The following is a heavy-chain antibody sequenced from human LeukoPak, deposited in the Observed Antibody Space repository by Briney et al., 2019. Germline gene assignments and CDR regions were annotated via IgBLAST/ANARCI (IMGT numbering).Heavy chain of an antibody. CDR3: VLELPDFDY. CDR1: GFTFSSYS. V-gene: IGHV3-48*01. J-gene: IGHJ4*02. CDR2: ISSSSSTI. Sequence: GGSLRLSCAASGFTFSSYSMNWVRQAPGKGLEWVSYISSSSSTIYYADSVKGRFTISRDNAKNSLYLQMDSLRAEDTAVYYCVLELPDFDYWGQGTLVTVSS. D-gene: IGHD1-26*01.